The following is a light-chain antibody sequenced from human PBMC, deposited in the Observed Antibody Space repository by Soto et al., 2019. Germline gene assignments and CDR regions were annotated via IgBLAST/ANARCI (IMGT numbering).Light chain of an antibody. CDR2: EGT. J-gene: IGLJ3*02. CDR1: ISDVGTYNL. CDR3: CSYAGSDTYWV. V-gene: IGLV2-23*01. Sequence: QSALTQPASVSGSPGQSIAISCTGTISDVGTYNLVSWYQQYPGNAPKLMIYEGTKRPSGVSSRFSGSKSGNTASLTISGLQAEDEADYYCCSYAGSDTYWVFGGGTKVTVL.